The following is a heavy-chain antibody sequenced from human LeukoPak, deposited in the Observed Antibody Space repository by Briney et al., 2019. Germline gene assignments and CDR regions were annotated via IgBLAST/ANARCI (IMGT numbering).Heavy chain of an antibody. J-gene: IGHJ5*02. V-gene: IGHV1-2*02. CDR2: INPNSGGT. CDR1: GYTFTGYY. CDR3: ARDPPDYYGSGTEFGFDP. Sequence: ASVKVSCKASGYTFTGYYMHWVRQAPGQGLEWMGWINPNSGGTNYAQKFQGRVTMTRDTSTSTAYMELSRLRSDDTAVYYCARDPPDYYGSGTEFGFDPWGQGTLVTVSS. D-gene: IGHD3-10*01.